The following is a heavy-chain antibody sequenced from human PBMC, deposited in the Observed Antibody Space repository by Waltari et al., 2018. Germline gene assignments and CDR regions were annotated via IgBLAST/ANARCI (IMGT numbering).Heavy chain of an antibody. D-gene: IGHD6-19*01. CDR2: ISNSGSLT. CDR1: GFPFSRNG. J-gene: IGHJ2*01. CDR3: AKIAVAGTWYFDL. V-gene: IGHV3-23*01. Sequence: EVQLLESGGGLVQPGGSLRLSCAASGFPFSRNGMSWVRQAPGKGLEWVSSISNSGSLTYYADSVKGRFTSSRDNSMNTLYLQMNSLRVEDTAVYYCAKIAVAGTWYFDLWGRGTLVTVSS.